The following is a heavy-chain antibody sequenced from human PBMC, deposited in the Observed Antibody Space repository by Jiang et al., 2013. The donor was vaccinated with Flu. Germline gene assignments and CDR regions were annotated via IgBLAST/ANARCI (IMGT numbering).Heavy chain of an antibody. CDR3: VKDRGSVVRDFDY. CDR1: GFTFSTYA. Sequence: LVESGGALVQPGGSLGLSCSASGFTFSTYAMHWVRQAPGKGLEYVSAISGYGGTTNYADSVKGRFTISRDNSKNTLFLQMSSLRPEDTAVYYCVKDRGSVVRDFDYWGQGTLVTVSS. D-gene: IGHD2-15*01. J-gene: IGHJ4*02. CDR2: ISGYGGTT. V-gene: IGHV3-64D*06.